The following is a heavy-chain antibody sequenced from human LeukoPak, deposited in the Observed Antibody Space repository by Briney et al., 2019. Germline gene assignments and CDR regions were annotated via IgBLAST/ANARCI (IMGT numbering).Heavy chain of an antibody. Sequence: PGGSLRLSCAASGFTFTNYGMHWVRQAPGKGLEWVAFIRNDGTNKYYADSVRGRFTISRDNSKNTLYLQMNSLRAEDTAVYYCARDTLLYADSPDAFDMWGQGTMVTVSS. V-gene: IGHV3-30*02. J-gene: IGHJ3*02. CDR2: IRNDGTNK. D-gene: IGHD4-17*01. CDR1: GFTFTNYG. CDR3: ARDTLLYADSPDAFDM.